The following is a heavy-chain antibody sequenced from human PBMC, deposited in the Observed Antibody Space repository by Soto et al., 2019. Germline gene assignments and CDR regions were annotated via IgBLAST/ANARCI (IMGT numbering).Heavy chain of an antibody. D-gene: IGHD3-22*01. V-gene: IGHV3-48*03. J-gene: IGHJ6*02. CDR1: GFTFSSYE. CDR3: ARETAVADYYDSRAYLTQYYYYGMDV. Sequence: PGGSLRLSCAASGFTFSSYEMNWVRQAPGKGLEWVSYISSSGSTIYYADSVKGRFTISRDNAKNSLYLQMNSLRAEDTAVYYCARETAVADYYDSRAYLTQYYYYGMDVWGQRTTVT. CDR2: ISSSGSTI.